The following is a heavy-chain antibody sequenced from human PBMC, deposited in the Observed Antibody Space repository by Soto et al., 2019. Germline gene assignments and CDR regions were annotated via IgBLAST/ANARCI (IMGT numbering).Heavy chain of an antibody. CDR2: IYPGDSDT. D-gene: IGHD6-13*01. V-gene: IGHV5-51*01. Sequence: EVQMVQSGAEVKKPGESLKISCKGSGYSFTSYWIGWVRQMPGKGLEWMGIIYPGDSDTRYSPSFQGQVTISADKSISTAYLQWSSLKASDTAMYYCARTSAAGKNYNGMDVWGQGTTVTVSS. CDR3: ARTSAAGKNYNGMDV. CDR1: GYSFTSYW. J-gene: IGHJ6*02.